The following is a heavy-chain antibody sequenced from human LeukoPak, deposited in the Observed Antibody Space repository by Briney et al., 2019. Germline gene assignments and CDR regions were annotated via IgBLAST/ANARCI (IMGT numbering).Heavy chain of an antibody. CDR2: INPSSGGT. Sequence: EWMAWINPSSGGTNYAQKFRGRVTMTRDTSISTAYMELSRLRYDDTAVYYCARAREDAFDIWGQGTMVTVSS. V-gene: IGHV1-2*02. D-gene: IGHD1-26*01. CDR3: ARAREDAFDI. J-gene: IGHJ3*02.